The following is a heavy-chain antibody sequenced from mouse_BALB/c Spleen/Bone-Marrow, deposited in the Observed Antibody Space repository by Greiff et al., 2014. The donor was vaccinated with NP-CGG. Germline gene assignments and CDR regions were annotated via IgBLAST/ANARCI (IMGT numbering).Heavy chain of an antibody. J-gene: IGHJ4*01. CDR2: TYPGDGDT. Sequence: QVQLQQPGAELARPGASVKLSCKASGYTFTSYWMQWVKQRPGQGLEWIGATYPGDGDTRYTQKFKGKATLTADKSSSTAYMQLSSLASEDSAVYYCARSEGNYAMDYWGQGTSVTVSS. V-gene: IGHV1-87*01. CDR1: GYTFTSYW. CDR3: ARSEGNYAMDY.